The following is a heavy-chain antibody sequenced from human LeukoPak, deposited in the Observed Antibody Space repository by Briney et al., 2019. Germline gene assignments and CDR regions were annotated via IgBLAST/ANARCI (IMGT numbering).Heavy chain of an antibody. D-gene: IGHD1-26*01. CDR2: IHYSGNN. Sequence: SEILSLTCTVSGGSISSYYWSWIRQPPGKGLEWLGYIHYSGNNNYNPSLKSRLTMSVDTSKNHFSLNLNSVTAADTAVYYCARDLSGSYGIWGQGTMVTVSS. V-gene: IGHV4-59*01. J-gene: IGHJ3*02. CDR1: GGSISSYY. CDR3: ARDLSGSYGI.